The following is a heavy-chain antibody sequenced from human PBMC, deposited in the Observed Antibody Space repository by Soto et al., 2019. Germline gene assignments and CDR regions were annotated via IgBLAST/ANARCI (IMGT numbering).Heavy chain of an antibody. V-gene: IGHV1-8*01. J-gene: IGHJ4*02. Sequence: QVQLVQSGAEVKKPGASVKVSCKASGYTFATYDFAWVRQATGQGLEWMGWMNPYTGNTGYAQAFRGRLSMTRNTSITTAYMELSSLPSEDTDVYFCARRLELPGPDYLDSWGQGALVTVSS. CDR2: MNPYTGNT. CDR3: ARRLELPGPDYLDS. CDR1: GYTFATYD. D-gene: IGHD2-15*01.